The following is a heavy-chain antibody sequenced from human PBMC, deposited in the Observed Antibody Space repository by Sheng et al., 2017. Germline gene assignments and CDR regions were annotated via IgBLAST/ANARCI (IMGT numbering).Heavy chain of an antibody. CDR1: GGSFSGYY. CDR3: ARSAGHYYYYYYYMDV. D-gene: IGHD6-13*01. Sequence: QVQLQQWGAGLVEAFGDPCPLTXAVYGGSFSGYYWSWIRQPPGKGLEWIGEINHSGSTNYNPSLQESSTISVDTSKNQFSLKLSSVTAADTAVYYCARSAGHYYYYYYYMDVWGKGTTVTVSS. V-gene: IGHV4-34*01. J-gene: IGHJ6*03. CDR2: INHSGST.